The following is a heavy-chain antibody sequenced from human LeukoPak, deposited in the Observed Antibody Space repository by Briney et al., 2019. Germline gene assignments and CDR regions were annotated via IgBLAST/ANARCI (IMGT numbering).Heavy chain of an antibody. V-gene: IGHV5-51*01. D-gene: IGHD2-21*02. CDR3: ARAYCGGDCSGGLFDY. CDR1: GYSFTSYW. J-gene: IGHJ4*02. CDR2: IYPGGSDT. Sequence: GESLKISCKGSGYSFTSYWIGWVRQMPGKGLEWMGIIYPGGSDTRYSPSFQGQVTISADKSISTAYLQWSSLKASDTAMYYCARAYCGGDCSGGLFDYWGQGTLVTVSS.